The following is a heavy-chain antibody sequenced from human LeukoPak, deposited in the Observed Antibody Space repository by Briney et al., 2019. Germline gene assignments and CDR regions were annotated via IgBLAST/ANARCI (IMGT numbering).Heavy chain of an antibody. CDR2: IYYSGST. Sequence: PSETLSLTCTVSGGSISSYYWSWIRQPPGKGLEWIGYIYYSGSTNYNPSLKSRVTISVDTSKNQFSLKLSSVTAADTAVYYCAMTYDFWSGDAFDIWGQGTMVTVSS. J-gene: IGHJ3*02. CDR1: GGSISSYY. CDR3: AMTYDFWSGDAFDI. D-gene: IGHD3-3*01. V-gene: IGHV4-59*01.